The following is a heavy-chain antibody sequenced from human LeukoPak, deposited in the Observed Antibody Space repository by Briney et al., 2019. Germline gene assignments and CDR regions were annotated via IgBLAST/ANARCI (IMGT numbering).Heavy chain of an antibody. V-gene: IGHV3-23*01. Sequence: GGSLRLSCEASGFTFSTFAMIWVCQPPGKGLEWVSSIFPSGGEIHYADSVRGRFTISRDNSKSTLSLQMNSLRAEDTAIYYCATYRQVLLPFESWGQGTLVTVSS. CDR1: GFTFSTFA. D-gene: IGHD2-8*02. CDR3: ATYRQVLLPFES. CDR2: IFPSGGEI. J-gene: IGHJ4*02.